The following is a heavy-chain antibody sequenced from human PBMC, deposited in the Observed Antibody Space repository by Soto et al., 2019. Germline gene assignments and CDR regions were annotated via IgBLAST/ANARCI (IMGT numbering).Heavy chain of an antibody. CDR2: ISYDGSNK. Sequence: PGGSLRLSCAASGLTFSSYGMHWVRQAPGKGLEWVAVISYDGSNKYYADSVKGRFTISRDNSKNTLYLQMNSLRSDDTAVYYCARSQQWLEIDYWGQGTLVTVSS. J-gene: IGHJ4*02. CDR1: GLTFSSYG. CDR3: ARSQQWLEIDY. V-gene: IGHV3-30*03. D-gene: IGHD6-19*01.